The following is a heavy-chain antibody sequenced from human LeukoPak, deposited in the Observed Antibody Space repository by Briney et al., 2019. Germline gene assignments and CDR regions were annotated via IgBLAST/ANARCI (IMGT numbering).Heavy chain of an antibody. CDR3: GRDLRSGYFDY. CDR1: GFTFSDYG. CDR2: IWSDGSNK. V-gene: IGHV3-33*01. D-gene: IGHD4-17*01. Sequence: GGSLRLSCAASGFTFSDYGIHWVRQAPGKGLEGVAIIWSDGSNKYYADSVKGRFTISRDDSKNTVHLQMNSPRAEDTALYFCGRDLRSGYFDYLGQGTLVTVSS. J-gene: IGHJ4*02.